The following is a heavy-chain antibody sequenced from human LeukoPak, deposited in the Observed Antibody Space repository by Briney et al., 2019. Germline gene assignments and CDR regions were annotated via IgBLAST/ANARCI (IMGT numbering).Heavy chain of an antibody. Sequence: PSETLSLTCTVSGGSISSSSYYWSWIRQPPGKGLEWIGYIYYSGSTNYNPSLKSRVTISIDTSKNQFSLKLSSVTAADTAVYYCARDRPDYDYYGMDVWGQGTTVTVSS. CDR2: IYYSGST. D-gene: IGHD3-16*01. CDR3: ARDRPDYDYYGMDV. V-gene: IGHV4-61*01. CDR1: GGSISSSSYY. J-gene: IGHJ6*02.